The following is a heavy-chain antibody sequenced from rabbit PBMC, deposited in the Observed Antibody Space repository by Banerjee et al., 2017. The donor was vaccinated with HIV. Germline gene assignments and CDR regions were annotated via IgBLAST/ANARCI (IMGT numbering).Heavy chain of an antibody. D-gene: IGHD4-1*01. CDR1: GFTLSSYW. Sequence: QEQLEESGGDLVQPEGSLTLTCKASGFTLSSYWMWWVRQAPGKGLEWIACIGAGSSGTTYYASWAKGRFTISKTSSTTVTLQMTSLTAADTATYFCARDLAGVIGWNFGLWGQGTLVTVS. CDR3: ARDLAGVIGWNFGL. J-gene: IGHJ4*01. V-gene: IGHV1S45*01. CDR2: IGAGSSGTT.